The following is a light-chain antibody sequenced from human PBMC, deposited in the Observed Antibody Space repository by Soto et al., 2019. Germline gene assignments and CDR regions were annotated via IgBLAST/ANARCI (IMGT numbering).Light chain of an antibody. Sequence: ERVMTQSPATLSMSPGERSTLSCMASQSVRSNLAWYHQKPCQSPRLLVYDASTRASGIPASFSGSGSGTEFNLTISSLQYEDFATYYCRHYNNWHPETFGQGTKVDIK. CDR2: DAS. J-gene: IGKJ1*01. CDR1: QSVRSN. V-gene: IGKV3-15*01. CDR3: RHYNNWHPET.